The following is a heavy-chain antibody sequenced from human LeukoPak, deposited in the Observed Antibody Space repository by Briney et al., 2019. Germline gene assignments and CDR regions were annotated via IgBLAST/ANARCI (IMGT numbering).Heavy chain of an antibody. V-gene: IGHV6-1*01. J-gene: IGHJ5*02. CDR2: TYYRSKWNS. CDR3: ARDPDSSYEWGPFDP. D-gene: IGHD1-26*01. CDR1: GDSFSSNSAS. Sequence: SQTLSLTCAISGDSFSSNSASWNWLRQSPSRGLEWLGRTYYRSKWNSDYAVSVKSRITINPDTSKNQFSLHLNSVTPEDTAVYYCARDPDSSYEWGPFDPWGQGTLVTVSS.